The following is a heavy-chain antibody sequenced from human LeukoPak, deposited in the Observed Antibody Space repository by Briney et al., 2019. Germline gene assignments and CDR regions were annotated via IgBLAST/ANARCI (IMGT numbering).Heavy chain of an antibody. CDR2: ISAYNGNT. J-gene: IGHJ3*02. CDR1: GYTFTSYG. V-gene: IGHV1-18*01. Sequence: ASVKVSCKVSGYTFTSYGISWVRQAPGQGLEWMGWISAYNGNTNYAQRLQGGVTMTTDTSTSTAYMELRSLRSDDTAVYYCARDHSFRTTVTGDDAFDIWGQGTMVTVSS. D-gene: IGHD4-17*01. CDR3: ARDHSFRTTVTGDDAFDI.